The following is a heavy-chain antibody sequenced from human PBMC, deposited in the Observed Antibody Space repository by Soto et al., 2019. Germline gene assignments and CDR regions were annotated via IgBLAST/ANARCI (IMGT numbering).Heavy chain of an antibody. J-gene: IGHJ5*02. Sequence: GGSLRLSCAVSGFTFSSYEMNWVRQAPGKGLEWVSYISSSGSTIYYADSVKGRFTISRDNAKNSLYLQMNSLRAEDTAVYYCARVTRRWFDPWGQGTLVTVSS. CDR1: GFTFSSYE. D-gene: IGHD2-2*01. CDR2: ISSSGSTI. CDR3: ARVTRRWFDP. V-gene: IGHV3-48*03.